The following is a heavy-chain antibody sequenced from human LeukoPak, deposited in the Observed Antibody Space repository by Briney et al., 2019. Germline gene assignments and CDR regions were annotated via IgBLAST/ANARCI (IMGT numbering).Heavy chain of an antibody. CDR3: AKGGLRVRGLVDY. CDR2: ISWNSGSI. J-gene: IGHJ4*02. V-gene: IGHV3-9*01. CDR1: GFTFDDYA. Sequence: PGGSLRLSCAASGFTFDDYAMHWVRQAPGKGLEWVSGISWNSGSIGYADSVKGRFTISRDNAKNSLYLQMNSLRAEDTALYYCAKGGLRVRGLVDYWGQGTLVTVSS. D-gene: IGHD3-10*01.